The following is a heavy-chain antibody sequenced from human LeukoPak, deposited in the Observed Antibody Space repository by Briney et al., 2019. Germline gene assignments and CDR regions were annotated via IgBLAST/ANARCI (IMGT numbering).Heavy chain of an antibody. V-gene: IGHV3-33*08. CDR2: IWYDGSNK. D-gene: IGHD4-17*01. CDR3: ARDSADGDYLFDY. J-gene: IGHJ4*02. CDR1: GFTFSRYG. Sequence: GGSLRLSCAASGFTFSRYGMHWVRQAPGKGLEWVAVIWYDGSNKYYADSVKGRFTISRDNSKNTLYLQMNSLRAEDTAVYYCARDSADGDYLFDYWGQGTLVTVSS.